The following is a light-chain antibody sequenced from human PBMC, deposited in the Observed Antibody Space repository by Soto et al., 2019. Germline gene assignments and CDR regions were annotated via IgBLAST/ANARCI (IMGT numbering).Light chain of an antibody. Sequence: EIVMTQSPDTLSVSPGETATLSCRASQSVGSNLAWYQQNPGQAPRLLISDASTRAAGLPARFSGSGSGTEFPLTIACLQAEEFAVYYFQQYNTCPKTFGQGTKVEIK. CDR2: DAS. CDR3: QQYNTCPKT. CDR1: QSVGSN. V-gene: IGKV3-15*01. J-gene: IGKJ1*01.